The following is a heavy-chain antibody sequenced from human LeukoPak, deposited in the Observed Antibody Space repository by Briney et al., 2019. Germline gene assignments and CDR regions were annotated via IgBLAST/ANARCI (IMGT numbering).Heavy chain of an antibody. CDR1: GFAFGSFG. CDR2: IGHSSSPI. Sequence: GGSLRLSCAASGFAFGSFGMNWVRQAPGEGLQWISYIGHSSSPIYYADSLKGRFTISRDNAKNSLYLQMNSLRVEDTAVYYCARAAFGSGPDYWGQGTLVSVSS. V-gene: IGHV3-48*01. CDR3: ARAAFGSGPDY. J-gene: IGHJ4*02. D-gene: IGHD2-15*01.